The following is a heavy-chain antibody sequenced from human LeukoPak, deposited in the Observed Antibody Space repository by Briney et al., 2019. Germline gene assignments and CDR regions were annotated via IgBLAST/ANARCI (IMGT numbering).Heavy chain of an antibody. CDR2: ISASGGST. CDR1: GFTFSSYA. V-gene: IGHV3-23*01. J-gene: IGHJ4*02. Sequence: GGSLRLSCPASGFTFSSYAMSWVRQAPGKGLEWVSTISASGGSTYYADSVKGRFTISRDNSNNTLYLQVNSLRAEDTAVYYCAKDNAGGYYDSSGYYFDYWGQGTLVTVSS. CDR3: AKDNAGGYYDSSGYYFDY. D-gene: IGHD3-22*01.